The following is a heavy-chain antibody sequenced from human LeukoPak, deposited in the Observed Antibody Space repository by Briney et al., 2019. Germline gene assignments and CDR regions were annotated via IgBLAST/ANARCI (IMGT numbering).Heavy chain of an antibody. CDR1: VFTLYDYT. V-gene: IGHV3-43*01. J-gene: IGHJ6*03. Sequence: QPGGSLRLSCGASVFTLYDYTMHWVPRARGKGLEWVSLFSWDGGSTYYADSVKGRFTISRDNSKNSLYLQMNSLRTEDTALYYCAKAGQRYYYYMDVWGKGTTVTVSS. CDR3: AKAGQRYYYYMDV. CDR2: FSWDGGST. D-gene: IGHD2-2*01.